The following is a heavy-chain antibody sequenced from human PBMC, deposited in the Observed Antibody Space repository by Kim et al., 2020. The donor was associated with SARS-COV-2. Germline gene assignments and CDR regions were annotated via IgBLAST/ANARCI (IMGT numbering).Heavy chain of an antibody. Sequence: ASVKVSCKASGYTFTSYYMHWVRQAPGQGLEWMGIINPSGGSTSYAQKFQGRVTMTRDTSTSTVYMELSSMRSEDTAVYYCARDGRYCSSTSCYTEGVSDYWGQGTLVTVSS. CDR1: GYTFTSYY. J-gene: IGHJ4*02. CDR2: INPSGGST. D-gene: IGHD2-2*02. V-gene: IGHV1-46*01. CDR3: ARDGRYCSSTSCYTEGVSDY.